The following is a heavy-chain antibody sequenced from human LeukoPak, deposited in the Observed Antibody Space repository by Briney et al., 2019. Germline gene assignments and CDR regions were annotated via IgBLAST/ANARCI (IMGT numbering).Heavy chain of an antibody. D-gene: IGHD3-22*01. CDR2: IKSKTDGGTT. CDR3: SYYDSSGYYYGDAFDI. V-gene: IGHV3-15*07. J-gene: IGHJ3*02. Sequence: PGGSLRLSCAASGFTFSNAWMNWVRQAPGKGLEWVGRIKSKTDGGTTDYAAPVKGRFTISRDDSKNTLYLQMNSLKTEDTAVYYCSYYDSSGYYYGDAFDIWVQGTMVTVSS. CDR1: GFTFSNAW.